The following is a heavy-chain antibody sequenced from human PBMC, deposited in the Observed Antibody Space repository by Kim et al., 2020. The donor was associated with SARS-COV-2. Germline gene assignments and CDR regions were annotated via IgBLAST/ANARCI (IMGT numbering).Heavy chain of an antibody. V-gene: IGHV2-70*19. D-gene: IGHD3-22*01. J-gene: IGHJ4*02. CDR3: ARGRYYYDT. CDR2: GYK. Sequence: GYKHYTTSLKTRLTISKDTSKNQVVLTMTNMDPVDTATYYCARGRYYYDTWGQGTLVAVSS.